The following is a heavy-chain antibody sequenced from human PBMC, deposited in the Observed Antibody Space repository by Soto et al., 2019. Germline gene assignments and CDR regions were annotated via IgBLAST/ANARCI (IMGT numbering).Heavy chain of an antibody. Sequence: GASVKVSCKASGGTFSIYAISWVRQAPGQGLELMGGIIPIFGTANYAQKFQGRVTITADESTSTAYMELSSLRSEDTAVYYCARGEQAAVADYYYYYGMDVWGQGTTVTVSS. D-gene: IGHD6-19*01. J-gene: IGHJ6*02. CDR2: IIPIFGTA. CDR3: ARGEQAAVADYYYYYGMDV. V-gene: IGHV1-69*13. CDR1: GGTFSIYA.